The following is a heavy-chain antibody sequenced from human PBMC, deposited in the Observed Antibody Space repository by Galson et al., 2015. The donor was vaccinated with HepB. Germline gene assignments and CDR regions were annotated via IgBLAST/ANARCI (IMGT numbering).Heavy chain of an antibody. V-gene: IGHV3-15*01. CDR2: IKSKTDGETT. D-gene: IGHD2-8*02. CDR3: TTDVYYSTYWSWLDP. J-gene: IGHJ5*02. CDR1: GFPFNNAW. Sequence: SLRLSCAASGFPFNNAWMTWARQAPGMGLEWVGRIKSKTDGETTDYAAPVKGRFTISRDDSKNRLYLQMNSLKPEDTAVYYCTTDVYYSTYWSWLDPWGQGTLVTVSS.